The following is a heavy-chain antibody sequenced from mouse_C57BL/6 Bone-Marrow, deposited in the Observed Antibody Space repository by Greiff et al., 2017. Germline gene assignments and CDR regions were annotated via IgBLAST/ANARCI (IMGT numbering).Heavy chain of an antibody. J-gene: IGHJ2*01. Sequence: EVQLVESGGGLVQPGGSLKLSCAASGFHFSDYGMAWVRQAPRKGPEWVAFISNLAYSIYYADPVTGRFPISRENAKNTLYLEMSSLRSEDTAMYYCARQVIRGYCFDYWGQGTTLTVSS. CDR1: GFHFSDYG. CDR3: ARQVIRGYCFDY. CDR2: ISNLAYSI. D-gene: IGHD2-2*01. V-gene: IGHV5-15*01.